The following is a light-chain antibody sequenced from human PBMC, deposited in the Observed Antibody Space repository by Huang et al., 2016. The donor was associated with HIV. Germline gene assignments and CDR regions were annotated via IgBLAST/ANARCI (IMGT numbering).Light chain of an antibody. Sequence: EIVLTQSPATLSLSPGERATLSCRASQSVSRYLAWYRQKPGQGPRLLIYDASNRATGIPARFSGSGSETDFTLTISSLEPEDFAVYYCQQRSNWPLTFGGGTKVEIK. CDR3: QQRSNWPLT. J-gene: IGKJ4*01. CDR2: DAS. V-gene: IGKV3-11*01. CDR1: QSVSRY.